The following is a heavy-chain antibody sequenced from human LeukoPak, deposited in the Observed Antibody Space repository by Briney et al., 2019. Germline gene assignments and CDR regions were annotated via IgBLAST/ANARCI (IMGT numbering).Heavy chain of an antibody. D-gene: IGHD1-1*01. CDR3: AGGRRAGTDYFDY. V-gene: IGHV3-21*01. Sequence: GGSLRHSCAACGFTFSGNIMTWVRQAPGKGLEWVSPITPNSGNIYYPDSLKGRFSTSRDNAKNSLYLQMNTLRAEDTALYYCAGGRRAGTDYFDYWGQGTLVTVSS. CDR1: GFTFSGNI. CDR2: ITPNSGNI. J-gene: IGHJ4*02.